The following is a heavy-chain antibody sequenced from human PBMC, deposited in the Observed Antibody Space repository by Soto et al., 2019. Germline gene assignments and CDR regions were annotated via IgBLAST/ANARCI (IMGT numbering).Heavy chain of an antibody. CDR3: VKEYSSGWFSFNL. D-gene: IGHD6-19*01. V-gene: IGHV3-30*18. CDR2: ISHDGGKT. Sequence: QMQLVESGGGVVQPGRSLRLSCAASGFSFSSYGMHWVRQPPGKGLEWVAVISHDGGKTNYADSVKGRFTISRDNSKNTLSLQMNGLRVVDTAVYYCVKEYSSGWFSFNLWGQGTPVIVSS. J-gene: IGHJ4*02. CDR1: GFSFSSYG.